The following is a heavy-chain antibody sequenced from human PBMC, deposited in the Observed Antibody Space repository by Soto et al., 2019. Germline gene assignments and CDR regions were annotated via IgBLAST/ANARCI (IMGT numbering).Heavy chain of an antibody. J-gene: IGHJ6*02. V-gene: IGHV1-69*12. CDR3: GSSGYCSGGSGSYPQYYYYGMDV. Sequence: QVQLVQSGAEVKKPGSSVKVSCKASGGSFSSYAISWVRQAPGQGLEWMGGIIPIFGTANYAQKFQGRVTVTADQSTSTAYKELSSLRSEDTAVYYCGSSGYCSGGSGSYPQYYYYGMDVWGQGTTVTVSS. CDR1: GGSFSSYA. CDR2: IIPIFGTA. D-gene: IGHD2-15*01.